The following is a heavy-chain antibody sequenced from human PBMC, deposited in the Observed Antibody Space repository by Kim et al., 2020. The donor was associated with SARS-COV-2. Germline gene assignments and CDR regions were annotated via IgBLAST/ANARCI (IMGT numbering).Heavy chain of an antibody. CDR2: ISAYNGNT. Sequence: ASVKVSCKASGYTFTSYGISWVRQAPGQGLEGMGWISAYNGNTNYAQKLQGRVTMTTDTSTSTAYMELRSLRSDDTAVYYCARGGDVLLWFGEPFDPWGQGTLVTVSS. CDR1: GYTFTSYG. J-gene: IGHJ5*02. V-gene: IGHV1-18*04. CDR3: ARGGDVLLWFGEPFDP. D-gene: IGHD3-10*01.